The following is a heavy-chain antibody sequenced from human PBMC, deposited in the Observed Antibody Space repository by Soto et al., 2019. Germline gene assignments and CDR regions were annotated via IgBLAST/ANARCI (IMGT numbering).Heavy chain of an antibody. V-gene: IGHV1-69*02. CDR3: ARGSSSSWDKPEGFCDY. D-gene: IGHD6-13*01. Sequence: QVQLVQSGAEVKKPGSSVKVSCKASGGTFSSYTISWVRQAPGQGLEWMGRIIPILGIANCAQKFQGRVTITADKSTSTAYMELSSLRSEDTAVYYCARGSSSSWDKPEGFCDYWGQGTLVTVSS. CDR2: IIPILGIA. J-gene: IGHJ4*02. CDR1: GGTFSSYT.